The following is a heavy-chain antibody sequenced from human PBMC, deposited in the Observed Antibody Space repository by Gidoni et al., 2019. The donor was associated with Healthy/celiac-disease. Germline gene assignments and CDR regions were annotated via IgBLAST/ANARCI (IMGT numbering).Heavy chain of an antibody. CDR1: GFPFSYYY. J-gene: IGHJ3*02. CDR2: ISSRGSTK. D-gene: IGHD2-21*02. V-gene: IGHV3-11*01. CDR3: ARDLSVLGAEVVTEGFDI. Sequence: QVQLVESGGGLVKPAGSLRLSCAASGFPFSYYYMSWIRRAPGKGLEGVSDISSRGSTKYYAESVKGRFTIARENAKNSLYLQMNSLRGEDTAVYYCARDLSVLGAEVVTEGFDIWGQGTMVTVSS.